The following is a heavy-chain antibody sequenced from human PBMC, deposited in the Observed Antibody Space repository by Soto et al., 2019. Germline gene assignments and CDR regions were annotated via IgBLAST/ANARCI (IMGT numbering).Heavy chain of an antibody. D-gene: IGHD3-9*01. Sequence: GGSLRLSCAASGFTFSSYAMSWVRQAPGKGLEWVSAISGSGGSTYYADSVKGRFTISRDNSKNTLYLQMNSLRAEDTDVYYCAKVADILTGYPRAFDIWGQGTMVTVSS. J-gene: IGHJ3*02. CDR1: GFTFSSYA. CDR2: ISGSGGST. CDR3: AKVADILTGYPRAFDI. V-gene: IGHV3-23*01.